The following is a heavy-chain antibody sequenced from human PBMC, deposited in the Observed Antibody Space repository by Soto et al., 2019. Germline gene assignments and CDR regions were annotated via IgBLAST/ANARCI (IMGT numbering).Heavy chain of an antibody. CDR1: GFSLSNGRMG. Sequence: QVTLKESGPVLVKPTETLTLTCTVSGFSLSNGRMGVSWIRQPPGKALEWLAHIFSNDIKSYSTSLKSRLTISKDTPKTQVVLTMTNIDPVDTATYYCAGMGTTVPPIWGQGTLVTVSS. CDR3: AGMGTTVPPI. J-gene: IGHJ4*02. CDR2: IFSNDIK. D-gene: IGHD4-17*01. V-gene: IGHV2-26*01.